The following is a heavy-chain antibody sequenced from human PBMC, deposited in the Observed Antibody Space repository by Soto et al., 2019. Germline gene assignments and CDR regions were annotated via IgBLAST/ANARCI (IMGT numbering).Heavy chain of an antibody. J-gene: IGHJ6*02. D-gene: IGHD3-10*01. CDR2: IYYSGSA. CDR3: ARGVGFGSYYYQMDL. V-gene: IGHV4-61*01. Sequence: PSETLSLICTVSGDSVTTVSDYWSWIRQPPGKGVEWIGYIYYSGSADYNPSLGSRGNISIDTSKNQFSPKLTSVTSAYTAVTDCARGVGFGSYYYQMDLWGQGTTVTVSS. CDR1: GDSVTTVSDY.